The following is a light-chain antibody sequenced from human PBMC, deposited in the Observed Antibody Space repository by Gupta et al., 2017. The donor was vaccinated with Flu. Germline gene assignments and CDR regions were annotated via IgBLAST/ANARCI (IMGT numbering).Light chain of an antibody. J-gene: IGLJ2*01. CDR2: DDS. Sequence: SSVLTPPPSVSVAPGKTARITCGGDNIGSKSVHWYQQKPGQAPVLVVYDDSGRPSGIPERFSGSNSGNTATLTISRVEAADEADYYCQVWDNSSDHVVFGGGTKVTV. CDR1: NIGSKS. V-gene: IGLV3-21*03. CDR3: QVWDNSSDHVV.